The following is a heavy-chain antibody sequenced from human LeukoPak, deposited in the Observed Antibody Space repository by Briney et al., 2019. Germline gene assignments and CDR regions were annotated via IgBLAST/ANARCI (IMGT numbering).Heavy chain of an antibody. Sequence: SETLSLTCTVSGGSISSHYWSWIRQPPGKGLEWIGYIYYSGSTNYNPSLKSRVTISVDTSKNQFSLKLSSVPAADTAVYYCARLDSSGWYSFDYWGQGTLVTVSS. CDR1: GGSISSHY. D-gene: IGHD6-19*01. V-gene: IGHV4-59*11. J-gene: IGHJ4*02. CDR3: ARLDSSGWYSFDY. CDR2: IYYSGST.